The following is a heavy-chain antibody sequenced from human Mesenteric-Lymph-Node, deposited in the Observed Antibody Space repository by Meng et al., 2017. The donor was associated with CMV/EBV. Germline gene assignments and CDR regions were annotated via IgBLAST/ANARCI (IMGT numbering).Heavy chain of an antibody. CDR2: ISDSGSHI. CDR3: AREGGDRLTIFGAAPHVH. V-gene: IGHV3-21*01. J-gene: IGHJ4*02. D-gene: IGHD3-3*01. Sequence: ETLSLTCTVSGGSISSSSDYWGWIRQPPGKGLVCVSFISDSGSHIYYADSLKGRFTISRDNARNSLYLQMDSLTTEDTATYYCAREGGDRLTIFGAAPHVHWGQGTLVTVSS. CDR1: GGSISSSS.